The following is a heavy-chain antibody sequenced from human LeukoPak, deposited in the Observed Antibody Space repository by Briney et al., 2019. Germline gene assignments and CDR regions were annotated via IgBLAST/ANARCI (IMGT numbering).Heavy chain of an antibody. V-gene: IGHV3-30*03. CDR1: GFTFTHYA. D-gene: IGHD4/OR15-4a*01. J-gene: IGHJ6*03. CDR3: ARDHALWWGYYYYMDV. Sequence: GGSQRLSCAASGFTFTHYAMHWVRQTPGKGLEWVAVIFYDGTIQYYSDSVRGRLIVSRDNPKDTLYLQMNSLRAEDTAVYYCARDHALWWGYYYYMDVWGKGTTVTVSS. CDR2: IFYDGTIQ.